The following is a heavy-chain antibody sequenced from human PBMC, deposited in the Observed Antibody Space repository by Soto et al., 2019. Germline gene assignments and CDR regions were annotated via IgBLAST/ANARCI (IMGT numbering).Heavy chain of an antibody. Sequence: SVKVSCKASGGTFSSYAISWVRQAPGQGLEWMGGIIPIFGTANYAQKFQGRVTITADESTSTAYMELSSLRSEDTAVCYCARSDSSSWYMDVWGQGTTVTVSS. J-gene: IGHJ6*02. D-gene: IGHD6-13*01. V-gene: IGHV1-69*13. CDR2: IIPIFGTA. CDR1: GGTFSSYA. CDR3: ARSDSSSWYMDV.